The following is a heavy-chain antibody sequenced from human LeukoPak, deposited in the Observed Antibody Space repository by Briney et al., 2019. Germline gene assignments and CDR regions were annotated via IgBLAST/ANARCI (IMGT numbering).Heavy chain of an antibody. J-gene: IGHJ4*02. CDR1: GITFSDYY. Sequence: GGSLRLSCAASGITFSDYYMTWVRQAPGKGLEWVGFIRNKANSYTTEYAASVKGRFTISREDSKISLYLQRNSLKTEDTAVYYCARVRYCSGGSCHSFDYWGQGTPVTVSS. CDR3: ARVRYCSGGSCHSFDY. CDR2: IRNKANSYTT. D-gene: IGHD2-15*01. V-gene: IGHV3-72*01.